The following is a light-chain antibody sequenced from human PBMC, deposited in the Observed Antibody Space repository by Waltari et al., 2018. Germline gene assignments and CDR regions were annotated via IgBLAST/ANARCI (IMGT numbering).Light chain of an antibody. CDR1: SSDVGSYNH. CDR2: EVS. CDR3: CSYAGSSSFVI. Sequence: QSALTQPASVSGSPGQSITISCTGSSSDVGSYNHVSWYQPRPNKAPEVIIYEVSKRPSGLSNRFSGSKSGNTASLTISGLQAEDEADYYCCSYAGSSSFVIFGGGTKLTVL. V-gene: IGLV2-23*02. J-gene: IGLJ2*01.